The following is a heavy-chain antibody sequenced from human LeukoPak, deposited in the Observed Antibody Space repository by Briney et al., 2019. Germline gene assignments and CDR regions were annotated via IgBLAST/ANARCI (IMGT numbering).Heavy chain of an antibody. J-gene: IGHJ4*02. CDR2: IRSDGINK. D-gene: IGHD3-3*01. CDR1: GLTLSSLG. Sequence: GGSLRLSCAASGLTLSSLGMHWVRQAPGKGLEWVAFIRSDGINKYYADSVKGRFTVSRDSSKNTLYLQMSCLRAEDTAVYYCAKGGTLRFWLDYWGQGTLVTVSS. CDR3: AKGGTLRFWLDY. V-gene: IGHV3-30*02.